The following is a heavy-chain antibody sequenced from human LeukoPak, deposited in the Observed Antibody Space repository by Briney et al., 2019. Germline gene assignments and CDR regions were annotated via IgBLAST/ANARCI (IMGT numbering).Heavy chain of an antibody. CDR2: ISGSSSYI. Sequence: GGSLRLSCAASGFTFSSYSMNWVRQAPGKGLEWVSSISGSSSYIYYTDSVRGRFTISRANAKNSLYLHMNSLRVEHMAVYYCARRVGADLDGMAVWGQGTTVTVSS. D-gene: IGHD1-26*01. CDR1: GFTFSSYS. V-gene: IGHV3-21*01. CDR3: ARRVGADLDGMAV. J-gene: IGHJ6*01.